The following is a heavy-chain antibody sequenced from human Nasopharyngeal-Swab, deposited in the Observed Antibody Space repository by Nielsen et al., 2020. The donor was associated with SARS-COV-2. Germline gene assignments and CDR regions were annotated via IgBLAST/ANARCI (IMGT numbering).Heavy chain of an antibody. D-gene: IGHD5-24*01. Sequence: ASVKVSCKSSGYTFSRNDINWVRQATGQGLEWMGWMNPKSGDVGYAQKFQGRVTMTRDTSTSTVSMELSSLRFEDTAVYYCVFYNYPFDYWGQGTLVTVSS. CDR3: VFYNYPFDY. J-gene: IGHJ4*02. CDR1: GYTFSRND. V-gene: IGHV1-8*01. CDR2: MNPKSGDV.